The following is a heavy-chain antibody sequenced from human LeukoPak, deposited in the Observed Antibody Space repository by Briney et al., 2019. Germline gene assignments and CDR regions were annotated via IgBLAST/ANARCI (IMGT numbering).Heavy chain of an antibody. J-gene: IGHJ3*02. V-gene: IGHV4-31*03. CDR2: IYYSGST. D-gene: IGHD4-17*01. CDR3: ARDLVTVTKGFDI. Sequence: SQTLSLTCTVSGGSISSGGYYWSWIRQHPGKGLEWIGYIYYSGSTYYNPSLKSRVTISVDTSKNQFSLKLRSVTAADTAVYYCARDLVTVTKGFDIWGQGTMVSVSS. CDR1: GGSISSGGYY.